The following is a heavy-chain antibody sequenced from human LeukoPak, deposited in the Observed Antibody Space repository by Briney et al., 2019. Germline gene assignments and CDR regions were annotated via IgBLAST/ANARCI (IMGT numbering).Heavy chain of an antibody. J-gene: IGHJ3*02. CDR1: GGSISTYY. V-gene: IGHV4-59*08. CDR3: ARLGYSFDAFDI. CDR2: IYYSGST. D-gene: IGHD5-18*01. Sequence: SETLSLTCTVSGGSISTYYWSWIRQPPGKGLEWIGYIYYSGSTSYNPSLKSRVTISVDTSKNQFSLKLSSVTATDTAVYYCARLGYSFDAFDIWGQGTMVTVSS.